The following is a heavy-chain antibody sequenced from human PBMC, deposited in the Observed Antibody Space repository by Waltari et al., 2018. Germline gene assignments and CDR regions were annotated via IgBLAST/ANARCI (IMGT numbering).Heavy chain of an antibody. CDR3: ARLPSPRWSGYYRSGYYGMDV. V-gene: IGHV5-51*03. J-gene: IGHJ6*02. CDR2: IYPGDSDT. D-gene: IGHD3-3*01. Sequence: EVQLVQSGAEVKKPGESLKISCKGSGYSFTSYWIGWVRQMPGKGLEWMGIIYPGDSDTRYSPSFQGQVTISADKSISTAYLQWSSLKASDTAMYYCARLPSPRWSGYYRSGYYGMDVWGQGTTVTVSS. CDR1: GYSFTSYW.